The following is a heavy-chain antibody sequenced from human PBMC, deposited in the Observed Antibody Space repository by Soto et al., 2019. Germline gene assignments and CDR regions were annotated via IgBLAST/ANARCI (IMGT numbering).Heavy chain of an antibody. D-gene: IGHD3-16*01. CDR2: ISSSSSYI. Sequence: GGSLRLSCAASGFTFSSYSMNWVRQAPGKGLEWVSSISSSSSYIYYADSVKGRFTISRDNAKNSLYLQMNSLRAEDTAVYYCARDRITFGGVTDYWGQGTLVTVSS. CDR1: GFTFSSYS. CDR3: ARDRITFGGVTDY. V-gene: IGHV3-21*01. J-gene: IGHJ4*01.